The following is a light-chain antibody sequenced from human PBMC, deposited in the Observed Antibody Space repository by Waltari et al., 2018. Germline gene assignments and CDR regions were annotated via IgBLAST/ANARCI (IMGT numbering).Light chain of an antibody. Sequence: QSALTQPPSASGSPGQSVTISCTGTSRHVGAYDYVSWYQQSPGNAPRLLIYEVRKRPSGVPDRFSGSKSGNTASLTVSGLQAEDEADYYCSSYGGSDSYVFGSGTKVTV. CDR3: SSYGGSDSYV. CDR1: SRHVGAYDY. CDR2: EVR. J-gene: IGLJ1*01. V-gene: IGLV2-8*01.